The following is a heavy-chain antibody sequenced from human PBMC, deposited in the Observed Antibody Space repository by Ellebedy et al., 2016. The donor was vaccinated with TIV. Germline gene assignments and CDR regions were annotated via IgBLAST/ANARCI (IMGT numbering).Heavy chain of an antibody. V-gene: IGHV7-4-1*02. CDR2: INTNTGNP. J-gene: IGHJ5*01. CDR3: ARTRFGSGSYRFDS. Sequence: AASVKVSCKASGYPFSSYPMNWVRQAPGQGLEWMGWINTNTGNPAYAQGFTGRFVFSLDTSASTAYLQINFLKPEETAYYYCARTRFGSGSYRFDSWGQGTLVTVSS. D-gene: IGHD3-10*01. CDR1: GYPFSSYP.